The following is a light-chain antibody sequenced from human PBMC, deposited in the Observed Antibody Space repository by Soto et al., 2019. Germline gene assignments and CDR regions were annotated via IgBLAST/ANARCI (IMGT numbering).Light chain of an antibody. J-gene: IGKJ4*01. V-gene: IGKV3-20*01. CDR2: GAS. Sequence: EIVLTQSPGTLSLSPGERATLSCRASQSVSSSYLAWYQQKPGQAPRLLIYGASSRATGIPDRFSGSGSGTEFTFTINSLQPEDFATYYCQQINSYPRTFGGGTMVDIK. CDR3: QQINSYPRT. CDR1: QSVSSSY.